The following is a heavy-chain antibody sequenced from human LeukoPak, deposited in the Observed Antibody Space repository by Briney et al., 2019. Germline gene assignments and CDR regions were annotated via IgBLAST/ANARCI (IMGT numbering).Heavy chain of an antibody. V-gene: IGHV3-7*03. J-gene: IGHJ4*02. CDR2: IKQDGGEK. CDR3: ARESRSGLDY. CDR1: GFIFSNYW. D-gene: IGHD3-3*01. Sequence: PGGSLRLPCAASGFIFSNYWMNWVRLAPGKGLKWVANIKQDGGEKYFADSVKGRFSVSRDNARNSLYLQMNSLRAEDTAVYYCARESRSGLDYWGQGTLVTVSS.